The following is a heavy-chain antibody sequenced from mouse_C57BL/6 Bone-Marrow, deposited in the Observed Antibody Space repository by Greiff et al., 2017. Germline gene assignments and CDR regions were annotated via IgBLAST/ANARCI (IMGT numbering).Heavy chain of an antibody. CDR1: GYTFTDYN. V-gene: IGHV1-18*01. D-gene: IGHD1-1*01. Sequence: EVQLQQSGPELVKPGASVKIPCKASGYTFTDYNMDWVKQSHGKSLEWIGDINPNNGGTIYNQKFKGKATLTVDKSSSTAYMELRSLTSEDTAVYYCARSPFITTVVGYFDYWGQGTTLTVSS. CDR3: ARSPFITTVVGYFDY. J-gene: IGHJ2*01. CDR2: INPNNGGT.